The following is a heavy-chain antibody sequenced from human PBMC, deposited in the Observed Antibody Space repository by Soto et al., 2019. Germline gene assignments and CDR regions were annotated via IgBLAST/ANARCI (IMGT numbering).Heavy chain of an antibody. CDR1: GGSISSYY. Sequence: SETLSLTCTVSGGSISSYYWSWIRQPPGKGLEWIGYIYYSGSTNYNPSLKSRVTISVDTSKNQFSLKLSSVTAADTAVYYCAREGEWIAVADDYYYYIDVWGKGTTVTVSS. CDR2: IYYSGST. J-gene: IGHJ6*03. V-gene: IGHV4-59*01. D-gene: IGHD6-19*01. CDR3: AREGEWIAVADDYYYYIDV.